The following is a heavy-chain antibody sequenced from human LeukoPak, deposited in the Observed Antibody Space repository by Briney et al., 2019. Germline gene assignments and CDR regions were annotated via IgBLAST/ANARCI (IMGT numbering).Heavy chain of an antibody. CDR2: ISGSGGST. D-gene: IGHD3-10*01. V-gene: IGHV3-23*01. J-gene: IGHJ4*02. CDR3: AKLLWFGELLDHYSDY. Sequence: GGSLRLSCAASGFTFSSYAMSWVRQAPGKGLEWVSAISGSGGSTYYADSVKGRFTISRDNSKNTLYLQMNSLRAEDTAVYYCAKLLWFGELLDHYSDYWGQGTLVTVSS. CDR1: GFTFSSYA.